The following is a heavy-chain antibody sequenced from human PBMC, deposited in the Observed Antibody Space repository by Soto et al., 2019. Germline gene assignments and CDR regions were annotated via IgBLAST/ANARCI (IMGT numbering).Heavy chain of an antibody. CDR1: GFTFGNFA. Sequence: EVQLLESGGGLVQPGGSLRLSCAASGFTFGNFAMRWVRQTPGKGLEWVSTITETGGDTYYTDSVKGRFTISRDNSKNTLYLQMASLRAEDTALYYCTRASSDRNHMEVWGPGTTVTVSS. V-gene: IGHV3-23*01. J-gene: IGHJ6*02. CDR3: TRASSDRNHMEV. CDR2: ITETGGDT.